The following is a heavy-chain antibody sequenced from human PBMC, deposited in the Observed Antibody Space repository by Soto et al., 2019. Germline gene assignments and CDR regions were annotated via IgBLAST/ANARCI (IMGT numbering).Heavy chain of an antibody. CDR3: ARDYGNSGYDYFDP. CDR2: IDPKSGDT. Sequence: ASVKVSCKASEYSFTGHYLHWVRQAPGQGLEWMGWIDPKSGDTNYAQKFRDRVTMTSDTSISTAYLDLSSLRPDDTAVYYCARDYGNSGYDYFDPWGQGTLVTVSS. D-gene: IGHD3-22*01. J-gene: IGHJ5*02. CDR1: EYSFTGHY. V-gene: IGHV1-2*02.